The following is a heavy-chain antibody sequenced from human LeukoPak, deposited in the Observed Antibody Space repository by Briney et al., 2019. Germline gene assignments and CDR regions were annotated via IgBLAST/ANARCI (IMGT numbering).Heavy chain of an antibody. D-gene: IGHD6-13*01. CDR3: ARHIRVGIADSLYAFDI. Sequence: PSETLSLTCPVSGGSISSSSYYWGWIRQPPGKGLEWIGSIYYSGSTYYNPSLKSRVTISVDTSKNQFSLKLSSVTAADTAVYYCARHIRVGIADSLYAFDIWGQGTMVTVSS. V-gene: IGHV4-39*07. J-gene: IGHJ3*02. CDR2: IYYSGST. CDR1: GGSISSSSYY.